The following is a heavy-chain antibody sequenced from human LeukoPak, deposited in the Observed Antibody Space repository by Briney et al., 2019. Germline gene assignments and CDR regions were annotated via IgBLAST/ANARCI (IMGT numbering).Heavy chain of an antibody. V-gene: IGHV4-59*12. J-gene: IGHJ4*02. CDR1: GGSISTYY. CDR3: ARRPRNDGTYNGPSGLDY. CDR2: IYYTGST. D-gene: IGHD1-26*01. Sequence: SETLSLTCTVSGGSISTYYWSWIRQPPGKGLEWIGNIYYTGSTIYNPSLESRVTMSVDTSENQFSLKMRSVAAADTAIYYCARRPRNDGTYNGPSGLDYWGQGTRVTASS.